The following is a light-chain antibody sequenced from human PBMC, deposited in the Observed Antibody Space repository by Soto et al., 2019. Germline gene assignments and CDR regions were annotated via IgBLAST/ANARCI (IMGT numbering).Light chain of an antibody. J-gene: IGKJ1*01. V-gene: IGKV3-20*01. Sequence: EIVLTQSPATLSASPGERATLSCRASQTVGVRLAWYQHKPGQAPRLLIYEESNRATGIPDRFSGSGSGTDFTLTISRLEPEDFAVYYCQQYGSSGTFGQGTKVDIK. CDR3: QQYGSSGT. CDR1: QTVGVR. CDR2: EES.